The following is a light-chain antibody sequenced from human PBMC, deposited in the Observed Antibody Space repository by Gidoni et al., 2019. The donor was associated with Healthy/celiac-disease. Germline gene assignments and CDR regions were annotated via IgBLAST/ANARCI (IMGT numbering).Light chain of an antibody. V-gene: IGKV3-15*01. CDR1: QSVSSN. J-gene: IGKJ4*01. Sequence: IVLTQSPATLSVSPGERATLPCRASQSVSSNLAWYQQNPGQAPRLLIYGASTRATGIPARFSGSGSGTEFTLTISSLQSEDFAVYYCQQYNNWPPLTFGGGTKVEIK. CDR3: QQYNNWPPLT. CDR2: GAS.